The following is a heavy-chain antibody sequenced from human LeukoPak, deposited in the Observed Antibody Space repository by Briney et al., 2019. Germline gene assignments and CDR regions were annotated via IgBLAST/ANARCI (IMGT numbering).Heavy chain of an antibody. D-gene: IGHD1-26*01. V-gene: IGHV3-15*01. J-gene: IGHJ3*02. CDR1: GFTFSNAW. CDR3: ITDPGEWEPI. CDR2: IKRKTDGGTT. Sequence: PGGSLRLSCAASGFTFSNAWMSWVRQAPGKGLEWVGRIKRKTDGGTTNYAAPVKGRFTISRDDSKNTLYLQMNSLKLEDTAVYYCITDPGEWEPIWGQGTMVTVSS.